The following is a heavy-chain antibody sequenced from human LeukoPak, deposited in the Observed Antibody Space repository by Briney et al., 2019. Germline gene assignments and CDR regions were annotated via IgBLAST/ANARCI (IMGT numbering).Heavy chain of an antibody. CDR1: GISLTNAW. V-gene: IGHV3-23*01. D-gene: IGHD1-26*01. Sequence: RPGGSLRLSCAASGISLTNAWMNWVRQAPGKGLEWVSGISATGTSTYYADSVKGRFTISRDNSKNTLYLQMNSLRVDDTAVYYCAKAGLGFHFDFWGQGTLVTVSS. J-gene: IGHJ4*02. CDR3: AKAGLGFHFDF. CDR2: ISATGTST.